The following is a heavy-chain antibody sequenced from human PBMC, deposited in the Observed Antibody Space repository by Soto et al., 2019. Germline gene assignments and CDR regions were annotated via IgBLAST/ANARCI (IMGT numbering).Heavy chain of an antibody. Sequence: QVQLVQSGAEVKKPGSSVKVSCKSSGGPFSRYTINRVRQAPGQGLEWMGRIIPIAAIANYTQKFQGRVTITVDKSSTVAYMQLSSLRSDDTAVYYCARGSTIVRGAPSWFDPWGQGTLVTVSS. J-gene: IGHJ5*02. CDR1: GGPFSRYT. CDR2: IIPIAAIA. D-gene: IGHD3-10*01. CDR3: ARGSTIVRGAPSWFDP. V-gene: IGHV1-69*02.